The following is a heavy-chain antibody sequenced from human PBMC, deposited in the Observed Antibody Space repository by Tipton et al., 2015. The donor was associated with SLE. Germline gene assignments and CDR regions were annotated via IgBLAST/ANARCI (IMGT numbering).Heavy chain of an antibody. J-gene: IGHJ4*02. CDR2: IKSKTDGGTT. CDR3: TTDSLQTTLTNEPDH. CDR1: GFTFSSYS. D-gene: IGHD4-17*01. V-gene: IGHV3-15*01. Sequence: SLRLSCAASGFTFSSYSMNWVRQVPGKGLEWVGRIKSKTDGGTTNYAAPVKGRFTILRDDSKNTLYLQMNSLKTEDTAVYYCTTDSLQTTLTNEPDHWGQGTLVTVSS.